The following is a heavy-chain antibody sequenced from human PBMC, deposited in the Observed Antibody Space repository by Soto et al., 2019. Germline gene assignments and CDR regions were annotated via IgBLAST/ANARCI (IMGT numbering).Heavy chain of an antibody. CDR3: ARADCGGDCPPDY. J-gene: IGHJ4*02. V-gene: IGHV4-30-2*01. D-gene: IGHD2-21*02. CDR1: GGSISSGGYS. Sequence: PSETLSLTCAVSGGSISSGGYSWSWIRQPPGKGLEWSGYIYHSGSTYYNPSLKSRVTISVDRSKNQFSLKLSSVTAADTAVYYCARADCGGDCPPDYWGQGTLVTVSS. CDR2: IYHSGST.